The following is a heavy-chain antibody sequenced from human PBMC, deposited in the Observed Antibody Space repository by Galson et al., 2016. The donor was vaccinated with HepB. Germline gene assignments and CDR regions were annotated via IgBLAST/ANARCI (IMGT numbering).Heavy chain of an antibody. CDR3: ARPYTPTGWSSSY. V-gene: IGHV3-7*03. D-gene: IGHD6-19*01. J-gene: IGHJ4*02. CDR2: IKQDGGET. Sequence: SLRLSCAGSGFVFSHYWMIWVRQAPGKGLEWVANIKQDGGETHYVDSVKGRFIISRDNAKNLMYLQMNSLRAEDTAVYYCARPYTPTGWSSSYWGQGTLVTVSS. CDR1: GFVFSHYW.